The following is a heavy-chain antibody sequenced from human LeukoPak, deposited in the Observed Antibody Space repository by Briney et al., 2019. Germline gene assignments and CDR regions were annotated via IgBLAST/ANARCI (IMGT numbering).Heavy chain of an antibody. CDR2: IDPSDSYT. CDR3: ASRGLSSYGTPDAFDI. D-gene: IGHD5-18*01. Sequence: GESLKISCKGSAYSFTSYWISWVRQMPGKGLEWMGRIDPSDSYTNYSPSFQGHVTISADKSISTAYLQWSSLKASDTAMYYCASRGLSSYGTPDAFDIWGQGTMVTVSS. J-gene: IGHJ3*02. CDR1: AYSFTSYW. V-gene: IGHV5-10-1*01.